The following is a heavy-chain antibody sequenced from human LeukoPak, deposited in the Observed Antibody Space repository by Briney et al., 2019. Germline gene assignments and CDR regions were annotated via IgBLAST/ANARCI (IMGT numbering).Heavy chain of an antibody. Sequence: SVKVSCKASGGTFSSYAISWVRQAPGQGLEWMGGIIPIFGTANYAQKFQGRVTITADESTSTAYMELSSLRSEDTAVYYCARGGNVVEPAALFPLGYYYYMDVWGKGTTVTVSS. CDR1: GGTFSSYA. J-gene: IGHJ6*03. D-gene: IGHD2-2*01. CDR3: ARGGNVVEPAALFPLGYYYYMDV. V-gene: IGHV1-69*13. CDR2: IIPIFGTA.